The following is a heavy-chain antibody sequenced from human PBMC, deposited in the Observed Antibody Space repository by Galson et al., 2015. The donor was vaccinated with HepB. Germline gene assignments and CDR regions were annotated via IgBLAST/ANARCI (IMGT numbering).Heavy chain of an antibody. J-gene: IGHJ5*02. V-gene: IGHV1-2*06. CDR3: ARDIGVDNWFDP. CDR1: GYTFTGYY. Sequence: SVKVSCKASGYTFTGYYMHWVRQAPGQGLEWMGRINPNSGGTNYAQKFQGRVTMTRDTSISTVYMELSRLRSDDTAVYYCARDIGVDNWFDPWGQGTLVTVSS. D-gene: IGHD2-21*01. CDR2: INPNSGGT.